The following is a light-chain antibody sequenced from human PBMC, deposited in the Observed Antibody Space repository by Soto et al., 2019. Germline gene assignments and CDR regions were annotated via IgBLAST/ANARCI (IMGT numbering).Light chain of an antibody. Sequence: EIVLTQSPGTLSLSPGERATLSCRASRSVSSSYLAWYQLKPGQAPRLLIFDASTRATGIPDRFSGSGSGTDFTLTISRLEPEDFAVYYCQQYGDSAFIFGPGTKVDIK. CDR2: DAS. J-gene: IGKJ3*01. V-gene: IGKV3-20*01. CDR3: QQYGDSAFI. CDR1: RSVSSSY.